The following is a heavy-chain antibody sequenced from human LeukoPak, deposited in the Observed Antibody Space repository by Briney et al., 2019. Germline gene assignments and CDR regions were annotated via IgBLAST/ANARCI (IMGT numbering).Heavy chain of an antibody. V-gene: IGHV3-48*01. Sequence: GGSLRLSCVASGYNFSPYWMSWVRQTPGKGLEWVSYISSSSSTIYYADSVKGRFTISRDNAKNSLYLQMNSLRAEDTAVYYCARGAYYYEDWGQGTLVTVSS. J-gene: IGHJ4*02. CDR2: ISSSSSTI. CDR1: GYNFSPYW. CDR3: ARGAYYYED. D-gene: IGHD3-22*01.